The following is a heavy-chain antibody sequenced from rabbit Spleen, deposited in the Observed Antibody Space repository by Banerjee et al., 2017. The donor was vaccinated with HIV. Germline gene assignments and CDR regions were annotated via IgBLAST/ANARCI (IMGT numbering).Heavy chain of an antibody. V-gene: IGHV1S40*01. CDR3: ARDLVTVIGWNFNL. Sequence: QSLEESRGDLVKPGASLTLTCTASGFSFSGNYYMCWFRQAPGKGLEWIACIYGGDMHSTAYATWAKGRFTISRTSSTTVTLRMTSLAAADTATYFCARDLVTVIGWNFNLWGPGTLVTVS. J-gene: IGHJ4*01. D-gene: IGHD1-1*01. CDR1: GFSFSGNYY. CDR2: IYGGDMHST.